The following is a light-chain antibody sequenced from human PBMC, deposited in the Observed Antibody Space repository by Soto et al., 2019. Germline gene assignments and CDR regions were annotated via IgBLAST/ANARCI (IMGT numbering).Light chain of an antibody. V-gene: IGKV3-11*01. J-gene: IGKJ3*01. CDR2: DAS. CDR3: HQRSNSPPFT. Sequence: EIVLTQSPATLSLSPGERATLSCRASQRVSSNLAWYQQKPGQAPRPLIYDASNRATGIPARFSGSGSGTDLTLTISSLEPEDFAVYYCHQRSNSPPFTFGPGTKVDIK. CDR1: QRVSSN.